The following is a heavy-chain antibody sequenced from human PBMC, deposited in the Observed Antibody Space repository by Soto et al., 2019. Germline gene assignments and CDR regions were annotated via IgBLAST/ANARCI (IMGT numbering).Heavy chain of an antibody. CDR3: ARALTVTTIPPHYYYGMDV. CDR1: GGTFSSYA. J-gene: IGHJ6*02. CDR2: INPSGGST. Sequence: ASVKVSCKASGGTFSSYAISWVRQAPGQGLEWMGIINPSGGSTSYAQKFQGRVTMTRDTSTSTVYMELSSLRSEDTAVYYCARALTVTTIPPHYYYGMDVWGQGTTVTVSS. D-gene: IGHD4-4*01. V-gene: IGHV1-46*01.